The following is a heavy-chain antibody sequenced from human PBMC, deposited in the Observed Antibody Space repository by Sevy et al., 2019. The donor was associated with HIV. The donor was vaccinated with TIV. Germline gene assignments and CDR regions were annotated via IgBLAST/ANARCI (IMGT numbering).Heavy chain of an antibody. CDR1: GFTFSRYW. D-gene: IGHD5-12*01. V-gene: IGHV3-7*01. Sequence: GGSLRLSCAASGFTFSRYWKSWVRQAPGKGLEWVANIKQDGSEKYDVDSVKGRFTISRDNAKKSLFLQMNSLRAEDTAVYYCVKNRDDSSGFGMDVWGQGTTVTVSS. CDR3: VKNRDDSSGFGMDV. J-gene: IGHJ6*02. CDR2: IKQDGSEK.